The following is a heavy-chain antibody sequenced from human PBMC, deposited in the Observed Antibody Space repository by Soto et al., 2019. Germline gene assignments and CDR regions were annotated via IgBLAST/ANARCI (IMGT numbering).Heavy chain of an antibody. D-gene: IGHD5-12*01. Sequence: GGSLRLSCAASGFTFSSYGMHWVRQAPGKGLEWVAVIWYDGSNKYYADSVKGRFTISRDNSKNTLYLQMNSLRAEDTAVYYCARDRYSGYDFPRSIDYWGQGTLVTVSS. V-gene: IGHV3-33*01. CDR3: ARDRYSGYDFPRSIDY. CDR1: GFTFSSYG. CDR2: IWYDGSNK. J-gene: IGHJ4*02.